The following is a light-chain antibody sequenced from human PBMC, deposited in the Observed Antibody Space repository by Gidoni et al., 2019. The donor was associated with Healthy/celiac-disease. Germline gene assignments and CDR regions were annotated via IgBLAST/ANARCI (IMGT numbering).Light chain of an antibody. CDR1: QSISSY. J-gene: IGKJ5*01. CDR3: QQSYSTPIT. Sequence: DLHLTQSPSSLSASVVDRVTITCRASQSISSYLNWYQQKPGKAPKLLIYAASSLQSGVPSRFSGSGSGTDFTLTISSLQPEDFATYYCQQSYSTPITFGQGTRLEIK. V-gene: IGKV1-39*01. CDR2: AAS.